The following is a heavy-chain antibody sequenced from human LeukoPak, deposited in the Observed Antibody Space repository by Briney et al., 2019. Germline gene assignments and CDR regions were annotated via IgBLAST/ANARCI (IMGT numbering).Heavy chain of an antibody. V-gene: IGHV3-23*01. D-gene: IGHD4-11*01. Sequence: PGGCLRLSCAASGFTFSSYAMSWVRQAPGKGLEWVSSISGSGGSTYYTDSVKGRFTISRDNSKNTLYLQMNSLRAGDTAVYYCTKEHDYSNYYYFDYWGQGTLVTVSS. J-gene: IGHJ4*02. CDR3: TKEHDYSNYYYFDY. CDR2: ISGSGGST. CDR1: GFTFSSYA.